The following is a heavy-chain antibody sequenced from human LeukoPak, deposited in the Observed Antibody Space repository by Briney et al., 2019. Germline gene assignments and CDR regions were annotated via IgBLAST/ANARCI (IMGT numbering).Heavy chain of an antibody. V-gene: IGHV1-18*01. Sequence: ASVKVSCKASGYTFTSYGISWVRLAPGQGLEWMGWISAYNGNTNYAQNLQGRVTMTTDTSTSTAYMDLWSLRSDDTAVYYCARSQYGSGSYSPFDYWGQGTLVTVSS. CDR2: ISAYNGNT. CDR3: ARSQYGSGSYSPFDY. D-gene: IGHD3-10*01. J-gene: IGHJ4*02. CDR1: GYTFTSYG.